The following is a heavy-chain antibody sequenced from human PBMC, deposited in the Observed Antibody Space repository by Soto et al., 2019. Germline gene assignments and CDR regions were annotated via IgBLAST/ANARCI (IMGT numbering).Heavy chain of an antibody. D-gene: IGHD1-26*01. CDR2: LGAARDP. Sequence: EVQLVESGGGSVQPGESLRLSCAASGFSFRDYDMHWVRQRKGKGLEWVSALGAARDPYYVGSVKGRFSVSRDNAQNSLFLQMNNLRVDDTAVYFCARAYLGRLPRRADYYSAMDVWGLGTTVTVSS. CDR3: ARAYLGRLPRRADYYSAMDV. V-gene: IGHV3-13*05. CDR1: GFSFRDYD. J-gene: IGHJ6*02.